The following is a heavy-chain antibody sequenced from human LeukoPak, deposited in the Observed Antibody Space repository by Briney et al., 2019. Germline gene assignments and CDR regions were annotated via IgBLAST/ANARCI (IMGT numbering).Heavy chain of an antibody. CDR2: IDSSDSYT. CDR1: GYSFTSYW. V-gene: IGHV5-10-1*01. CDR3: ATAADTAMVDLYYYYYGMDV. J-gene: IGHJ6*02. Sequence: GESLKISCKGSGYSFTSYWISWVRQMPGKGLEWMGRIDSSDSYTNYSPSFQGHVTISADKSISTAYLQWSSLKASDTAMYYCATAADTAMVDLYYYYYGMDVWGQGTTVTVSS. D-gene: IGHD5-18*01.